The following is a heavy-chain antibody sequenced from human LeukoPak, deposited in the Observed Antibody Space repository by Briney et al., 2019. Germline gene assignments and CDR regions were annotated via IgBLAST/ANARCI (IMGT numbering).Heavy chain of an antibody. V-gene: IGHV1-2*02. CDR3: ARGERRDSYYYYYYMDV. J-gene: IGHJ6*03. CDR2: INPNSGGT. CDR1: GYTFTGYY. D-gene: IGHD3/OR15-3a*01. Sequence: ASVKVSCKASGYTFTGYYMHWVRQAPGQGLEWMGWINPNSGGTNYAQKFQGRVTMTRDTSISTAYMELSRLRSEDTAVYYCARGERRDSYYYYYYMDVWGKGTTVTISS.